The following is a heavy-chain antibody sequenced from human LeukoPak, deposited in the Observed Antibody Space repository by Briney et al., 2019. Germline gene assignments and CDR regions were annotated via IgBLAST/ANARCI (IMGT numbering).Heavy chain of an antibody. CDR1: GFTFSTYG. Sequence: GGSLRLSCAVSGFTFSTYGMSWVRQAPGKGLEWVSSISSSSSYKYYGDSVKGRFTISRDNAKNSLYLQMNSLRAEDTAVYYCARGPGRSSFDYWGQGALVTVSS. V-gene: IGHV3-21*01. D-gene: IGHD6-13*01. CDR3: ARGPGRSSFDY. J-gene: IGHJ4*02. CDR2: ISSSSSYK.